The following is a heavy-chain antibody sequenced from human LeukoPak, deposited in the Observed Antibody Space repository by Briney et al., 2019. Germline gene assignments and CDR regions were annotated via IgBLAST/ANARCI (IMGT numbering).Heavy chain of an antibody. J-gene: IGHJ4*02. Sequence: PSETLSLTCRVHADSSSGYYGSWVRHPRGRGGKWFGEINYSVTINSSPSLKGRVFISLDTSNNLFSLKFNSVTVADTAVYYCAKYRYGYLGMDSWGQGTQVTVSS. D-gene: IGHD2-2*03. CDR3: AKYRYGYLGMDS. CDR1: ADSSSGYY. CDR2: INYSVTI. V-gene: IGHV4-34*01.